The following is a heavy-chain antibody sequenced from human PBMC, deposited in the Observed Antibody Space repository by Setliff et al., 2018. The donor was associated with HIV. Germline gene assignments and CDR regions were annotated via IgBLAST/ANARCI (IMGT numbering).Heavy chain of an antibody. CDR1: GGSFSGYY. D-gene: IGHD6-13*01. CDR3: VRVAGFSSSWFGY. CDR2: INHSGST. Sequence: SETLSLTCAVYGGSFSGYYWSWIRQPPGKGLEWIGEINHSGSTNYNPSLKSRVTILVDTSKNQFSLKLSSVTAADTAVYYCVRVAGFSSSWFGYWGQGTLVTVSS. J-gene: IGHJ5*01. V-gene: IGHV4-34*01.